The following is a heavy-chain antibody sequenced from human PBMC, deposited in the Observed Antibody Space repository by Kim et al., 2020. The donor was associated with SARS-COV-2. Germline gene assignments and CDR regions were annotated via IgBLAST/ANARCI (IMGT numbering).Heavy chain of an antibody. D-gene: IGHD3-16*02. V-gene: IGHV3-23*01. Sequence: GGSLRLSCAASGFTFSSYAMSWVRQAPGKGLEWVSAISGSGGSTYYADSVKGRFTISRDNSKNTLYLQMNSLRAEDTAVYYCAKETSWSYPEGGDYGMDVWGQGTTVTVSS. J-gene: IGHJ6*02. CDR1: GFTFSSYA. CDR2: ISGSGGST. CDR3: AKETSWSYPEGGDYGMDV.